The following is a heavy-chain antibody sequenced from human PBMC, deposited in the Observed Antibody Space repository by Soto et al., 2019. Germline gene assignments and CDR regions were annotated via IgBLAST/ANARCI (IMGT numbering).Heavy chain of an antibody. CDR2: INPSGGST. J-gene: IGHJ4*02. CDR1: GYTFTSYY. CDR3: ASRGASGYDSY. Sequence: ASVKVSCKASGYTFTSYYMHWVRQAPGQGLEWMGIINPSGGSTSYAQKFQGRVTMTRDTSTCTVYMELSSLRSEDTAVYYCASRGASGYDSYWGQGTLVTVSS. D-gene: IGHD5-12*01. V-gene: IGHV1-46*03.